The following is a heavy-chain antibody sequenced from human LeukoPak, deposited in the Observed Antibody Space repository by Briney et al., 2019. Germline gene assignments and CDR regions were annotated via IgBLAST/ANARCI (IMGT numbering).Heavy chain of an antibody. V-gene: IGHV1-18*01. CDR1: GYTFTSYG. CDR2: ISAYNGNT. Sequence: GASVKVSCKASGYTFTSYGISWVRQAPGQGLEWMGWISAYNGNTNYAQKLQGRVTMTTDTSTSTAYMELRSLRSDDTAVYYCARDRGLYYYDSSGGSFDYWGQGTLVTVS. CDR3: ARDRGLYYYDSSGGSFDY. D-gene: IGHD3-22*01. J-gene: IGHJ4*02.